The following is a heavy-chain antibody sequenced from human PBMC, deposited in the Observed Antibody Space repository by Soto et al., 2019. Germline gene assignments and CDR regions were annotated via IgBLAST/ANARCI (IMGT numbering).Heavy chain of an antibody. CDR1: VFTFSSYA. J-gene: IGHJ5*02. CDR2: ISGSGGST. D-gene: IGHD2-15*01. Sequence: PGGSLRLSCAASVFTFSSYAMSWVRQAPGKGLEWVSAISGSGGSTYYADSVKGRFTISRDNSKNTLYLQMNSLRAEDTAVYYCAKVNHCSGGSCYSGLNWFDPWGQGTLVTAPQ. CDR3: AKVNHCSGGSCYSGLNWFDP. V-gene: IGHV3-23*01.